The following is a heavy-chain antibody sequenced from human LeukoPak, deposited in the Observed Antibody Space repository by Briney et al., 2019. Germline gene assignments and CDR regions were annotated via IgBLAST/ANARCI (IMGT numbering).Heavy chain of an antibody. J-gene: IGHJ6*03. V-gene: IGHV1-18*01. CDR3: ARELDGSGSYSYYYYYYMDV. Sequence: ASVKVSCKASGYTFTSYGISWVRQAPGQGLEWMGWISAYNGNTNYAQKLQGRVTMTTDTSTSTAYMELRSLRSDDTAVYYCARELDGSGSYSYYYYYYMDVWGEGTTVTVSS. CDR1: GYTFTSYG. CDR2: ISAYNGNT. D-gene: IGHD3-10*01.